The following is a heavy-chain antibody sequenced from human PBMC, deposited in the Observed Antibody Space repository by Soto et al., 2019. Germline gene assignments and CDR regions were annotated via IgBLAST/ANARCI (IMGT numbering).Heavy chain of an antibody. CDR3: VRDQQWLLPVPLNFDY. CDR2: ISAFNGET. J-gene: IGHJ4*02. Sequence: ASVKVSCKASGFTFSDYGFSWVRQAPGRGLEWMGWISAFNGETNYTQKSEGRVAMTADAATTTAYMELRSLTVDDTAVYYCVRDQQWLLPVPLNFDYWGQGTVVTVSS. V-gene: IGHV1-18*01. D-gene: IGHD6-19*01. CDR1: GFTFSDYG.